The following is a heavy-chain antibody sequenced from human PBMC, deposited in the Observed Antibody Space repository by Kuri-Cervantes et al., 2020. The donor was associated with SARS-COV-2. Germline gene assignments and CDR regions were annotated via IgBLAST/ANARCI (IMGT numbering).Heavy chain of an antibody. CDR2: TCTYGCT. J-gene: IGHJ4*02. CDR3: VGETDTAMAFFDY. V-gene: IGHV3-53*05. D-gene: IGHD5-18*01. Sequence: GESLKISCTASGFSVTSNDMSWVRQAPDKGLEWVFITCTYGCTYHADPVKGRFTVSRDNSKNTLYLQMDSLKTEDTAVYYCVGETDTAMAFFDYWGQGTLVTVSS. CDR1: GFSVTSND.